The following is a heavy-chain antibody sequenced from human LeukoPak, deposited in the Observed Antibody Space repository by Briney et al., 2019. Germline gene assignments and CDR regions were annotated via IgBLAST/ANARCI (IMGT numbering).Heavy chain of an antibody. CDR3: AKGPGSSGPTGAYYYYYGMDV. CDR1: GFTFSSYA. Sequence: GGSLRLSCAASGFTFSSYAMSWVRQAPGKGLEWVSAIGGSGGSTYYADSVKGRFTISRDNSKNTLYLQMNSLRAEDTAVYYCAKGPGSSGPTGAYYYYYGMDVWGQGTTVTVSS. J-gene: IGHJ6*02. V-gene: IGHV3-23*01. D-gene: IGHD3-22*01. CDR2: IGGSGGST.